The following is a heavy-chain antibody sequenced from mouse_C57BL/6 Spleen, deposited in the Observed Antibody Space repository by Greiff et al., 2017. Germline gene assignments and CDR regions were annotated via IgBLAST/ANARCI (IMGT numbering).Heavy chain of an antibody. CDR1: GFTFSSYA. CDR3: TRALYDGYPYYYAMDY. D-gene: IGHD2-3*01. CDR2: ISSGGDYI. Sequence: EVQRVESGEGLVKPGGSLKLSCAASGFTFSSYAMSWVRQTPEKRLEWVAYISSGGDYIYYADTVKGRFTISRDNARNTLYLQMSSLKSEDTAMYYCTRALYDGYPYYYAMDYWGQGTSVTVSS. V-gene: IGHV5-9-1*02. J-gene: IGHJ4*01.